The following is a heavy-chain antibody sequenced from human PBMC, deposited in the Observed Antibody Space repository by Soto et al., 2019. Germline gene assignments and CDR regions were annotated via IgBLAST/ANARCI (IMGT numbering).Heavy chain of an antibody. CDR3: ARGRIVGAAFDY. Sequence: QVQLVQSGAEVKKSGASVKVSCKASGYTFTSSDINWVRQATGQGLEWMGWMNPNTGNTGYTQRFQGRVTMTRNISITTAYMELSSLRSYDPAVYYCARGRIVGAAFDYWGQGTLVTVSS. V-gene: IGHV1-8*01. CDR2: MNPNTGNT. CDR1: GYTFTSSD. D-gene: IGHD1-26*01. J-gene: IGHJ4*02.